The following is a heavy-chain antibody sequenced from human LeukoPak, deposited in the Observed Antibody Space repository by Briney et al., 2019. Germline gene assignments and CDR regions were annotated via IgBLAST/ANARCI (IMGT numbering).Heavy chain of an antibody. Sequence: GASVKVSCKASGYTFTSYGISWVRQAPGQGLEWMGWISAYNGNTNYAQKLQGRVTMTTDTSTSTAYMELRSLRSDDAAVYYCARVGGGWYGRDYFDYWGQGTLVTVSS. CDR1: GYTFTSYG. J-gene: IGHJ4*02. D-gene: IGHD6-19*01. CDR2: ISAYNGNT. CDR3: ARVGGGWYGRDYFDY. V-gene: IGHV1-18*01.